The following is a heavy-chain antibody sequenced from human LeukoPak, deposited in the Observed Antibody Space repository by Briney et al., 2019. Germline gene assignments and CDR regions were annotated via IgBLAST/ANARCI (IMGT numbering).Heavy chain of an antibody. CDR2: IYYSRTT. J-gene: IGHJ5*02. V-gene: IGHV4-59*01. CDR1: GGFISSYY. CDR3: ARQRGADTAMPSWWFDP. Sequence: SETLSLTCTVSGGFISSYYWSWIRQPPGKGLEWIGYIYYSRTTEYNPSLKSRVTISAGTSKNQFSLKLNSVTAADTAVYYCARQRGADTAMPSWWFDPWGQGTLVTVSS. D-gene: IGHD5-18*01.